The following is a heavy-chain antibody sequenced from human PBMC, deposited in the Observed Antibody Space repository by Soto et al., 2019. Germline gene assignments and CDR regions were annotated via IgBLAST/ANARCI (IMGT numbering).Heavy chain of an antibody. CDR3: ARLSRYYYDSSGYYGQGGYFDL. J-gene: IGHJ2*01. Sequence: QVPLVQSGAEVKKPGASVKVSCKASGYTFTGYYMHWVRQAPGQGLEWMGWINPNSGGTNYAQKFQGRVTMTRDTSISTAYMELSRLRSDDTAVYYCARLSRYYYDSSGYYGQGGYFDLWGRGTLVTVSS. D-gene: IGHD3-22*01. CDR1: GYTFTGYY. CDR2: INPNSGGT. V-gene: IGHV1-2*02.